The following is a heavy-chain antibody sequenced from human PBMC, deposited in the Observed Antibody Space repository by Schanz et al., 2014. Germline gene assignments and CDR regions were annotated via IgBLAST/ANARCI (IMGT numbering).Heavy chain of an antibody. V-gene: IGHV1-69*09. D-gene: IGHD4-17*01. CDR3: ARGYGDSPTDF. CDR2: IIPILGIA. CDR1: GYTFTSYG. Sequence: QVLQVQSGSELKKPGTSVKVSCKASGYTFTSYGISWVRQAPGQGLEWMGRIIPILGIANYAQKFQGRVTITADRSTSTAYMELSSLRSEDTAVYYCARGYGDSPTDFWGQGTLVTVSS. J-gene: IGHJ4*02.